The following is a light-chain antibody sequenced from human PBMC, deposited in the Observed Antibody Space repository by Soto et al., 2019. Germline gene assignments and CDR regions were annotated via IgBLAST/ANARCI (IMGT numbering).Light chain of an antibody. CDR1: RSVTTN. Sequence: EIVLAQSPATLSLSPGERATLSCRASRSVTTNLAWYQQKPGQAPRLLIYDASNRATGIPARFSGSGSGTDFTLTISSLEPEDFAVYYCQQRSNWPPLTFGGGTKVDIK. V-gene: IGKV3-11*01. CDR3: QQRSNWPPLT. J-gene: IGKJ4*01. CDR2: DAS.